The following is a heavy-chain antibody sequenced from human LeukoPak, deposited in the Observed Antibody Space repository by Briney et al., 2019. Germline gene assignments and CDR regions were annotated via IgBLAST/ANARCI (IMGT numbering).Heavy chain of an antibody. V-gene: IGHV4-59*12. Sequence: PSETLSLTCTVSGGSIGTYYWSWIRQPPGKGLEWIGYIYYSGSSNYNPSLKSRVTISVDTSKNQFSLKLSSVTAADTAVYYCARGLGNYYDSSGPTEGWGKGTLVTVSS. CDR2: IYYSGSS. CDR1: GGSIGTYY. CDR3: ARGLGNYYDSSGPTEG. J-gene: IGHJ1*01. D-gene: IGHD3-22*01.